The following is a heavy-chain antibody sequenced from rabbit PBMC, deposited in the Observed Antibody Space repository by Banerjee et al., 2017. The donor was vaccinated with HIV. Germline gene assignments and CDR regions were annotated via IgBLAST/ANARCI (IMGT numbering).Heavy chain of an antibody. CDR2: ISTGDGST. Sequence: QEQLVESGGGLVQPGGSLKLSCKASGFDFSTYGVNWVRQAPGKGLEWIGCISTGDGSTYYASWVNGRFSISRENTQNTVSLQMNSLTAADTATYFCVRAGSTYYTGAFDPRGPGTLVTVS. CDR3: VRAGSTYYTGAFDP. V-gene: IGHV1S47*01. D-gene: IGHD8-1*01. CDR1: GFDFSTYG. J-gene: IGHJ2*01.